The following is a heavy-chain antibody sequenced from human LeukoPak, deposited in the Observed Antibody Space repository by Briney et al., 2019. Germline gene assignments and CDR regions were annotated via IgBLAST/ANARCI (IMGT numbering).Heavy chain of an antibody. D-gene: IGHD3-22*01. V-gene: IGHV4-61*02. J-gene: IGHJ4*02. CDR2: IYTSGST. Sequence: PSQTLSLTCTVSGGSISRGSYYWSWIRQPAGKGLEWIGRIYTSGSTNYNPSLKSRVTISVDTSKNQFSLKLSSVTAADTAVYYCAREEPSYDSSGYYSMYDYWGQGTLVTVSS. CDR1: GGSISRGSYY. CDR3: AREEPSYDSSGYYSMYDY.